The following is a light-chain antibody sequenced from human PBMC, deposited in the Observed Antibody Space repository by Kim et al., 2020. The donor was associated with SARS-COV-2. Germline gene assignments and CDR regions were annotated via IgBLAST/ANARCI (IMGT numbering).Light chain of an antibody. CDR3: RKYDSAPWT. V-gene: IGKV1-27*01. J-gene: IGKJ1*01. Sequence: ASVGEGVTVTCRASNDIANYLAWYQQKPGKVPKLLVYAASALTSGVPSRFSGNRSGTDFTLTISNLQPEDVATYYCRKYDSAPWTFGQGTKVEIK. CDR1: NDIANY. CDR2: AAS.